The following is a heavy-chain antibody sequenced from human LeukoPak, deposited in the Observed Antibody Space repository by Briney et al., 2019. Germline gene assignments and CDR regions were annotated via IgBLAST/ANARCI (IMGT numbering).Heavy chain of an antibody. CDR3: ADVGAGGDY. CDR1: GFTFSDYN. CDR2: IKNKANSYAT. V-gene: IGHV3-72*01. Sequence: GGSLRLSCAASGFTFSDYNMRWIRQAPGKGLEWVGQIKNKANSYATYYAASVKGRFIISRDDSQNLVFLQMNSLKTEDTAVYYCADVGAGGDYWGQGTLVTVSS. D-gene: IGHD1-26*01. J-gene: IGHJ4*02.